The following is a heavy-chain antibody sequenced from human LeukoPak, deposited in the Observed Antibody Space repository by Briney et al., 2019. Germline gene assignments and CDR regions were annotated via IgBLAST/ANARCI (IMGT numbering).Heavy chain of an antibody. Sequence: PGGSLRLSCAPSGFSLSNYAMSWVRQAPGKGLEGVSLIIASSGSTVYADSVKGRCTISRDNSKNTLYLQMNSLRAEDTAVYYCAKGAYDYVEIGYFDHWGQGTLVTVSS. V-gene: IGHV3-23*01. J-gene: IGHJ4*02. D-gene: IGHD5-12*01. CDR3: AKGAYDYVEIGYFDH. CDR2: IIASSGST. CDR1: GFSLSNYA.